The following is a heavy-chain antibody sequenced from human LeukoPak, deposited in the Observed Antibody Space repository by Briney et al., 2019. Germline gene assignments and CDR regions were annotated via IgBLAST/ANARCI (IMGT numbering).Heavy chain of an antibody. Sequence: GGSLRLSCAASGFTFSSTWMHWVRQAPGKGLIWVSRISSDGSTITYADSVKGRFTISRDNAKNTVFLQMNSLRAEDTAVYYCAKHLMVRGVVTRNYYYYYGMDVWGQGTTVTVSS. CDR1: GFTFSSTW. V-gene: IGHV3-74*03. J-gene: IGHJ6*02. CDR2: ISSDGSTI. D-gene: IGHD3-10*01. CDR3: AKHLMVRGVVTRNYYYYYGMDV.